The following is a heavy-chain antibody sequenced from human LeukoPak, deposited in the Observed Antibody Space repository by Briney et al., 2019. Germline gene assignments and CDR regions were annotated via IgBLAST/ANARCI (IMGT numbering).Heavy chain of an antibody. V-gene: IGHV3-72*01. D-gene: IGHD2-2*02. J-gene: IGHJ3*01. CDR2: TINKANRYTT. CDR3: ARDAAIGPYNAFDL. CDR1: GFTFSSYA. Sequence: GGSLRLSCAASGFTFSSYAMSWVRQAPGKGLEWIGRTINKANRYTTEYAASVKGRFTVSSDDSNNSLYLKMNSLITADTAMYFCARDAAIGPYNAFDLWGQGTMVTVSS.